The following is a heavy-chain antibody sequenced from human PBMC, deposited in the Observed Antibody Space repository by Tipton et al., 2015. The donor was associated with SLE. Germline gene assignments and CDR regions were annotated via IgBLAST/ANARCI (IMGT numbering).Heavy chain of an antibody. CDR3: ARVTVIPAAIGMDV. V-gene: IGHV4-4*02. J-gene: IGHJ6*02. Sequence: LSLTCVVSGGSISGYNWWSWVRQPPGKGLEWIGEIYHSGGTNYSPSLKSRVTISVDKSQNQFSLKVSSVTAADTAVYYCARVTVIPAAIGMDVWGRGTTVTVSS. D-gene: IGHD6-25*01. CDR1: GGSISGYNW. CDR2: IYHSGGT.